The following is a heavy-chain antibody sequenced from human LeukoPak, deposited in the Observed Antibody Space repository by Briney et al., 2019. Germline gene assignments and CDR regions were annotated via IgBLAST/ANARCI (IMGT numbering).Heavy chain of an antibody. J-gene: IGHJ6*02. CDR2: TYYRSKWYN. CDR3: ARARAAAGTYSYYYYGMDV. V-gene: IGHV6-1*01. CDR1: GDSVSSNSAA. D-gene: IGHD6-13*01. Sequence: SQTLSLTCAISGDSVSSNSAAWNWIRQSPSRGLEWLGRTYYRSKWYNDYAVSVKSRITINPDTSKNQFSLQLNSVTPEDTAVYYYARARAAAGTYSYYYYGMDVWGQGTTVTVSS.